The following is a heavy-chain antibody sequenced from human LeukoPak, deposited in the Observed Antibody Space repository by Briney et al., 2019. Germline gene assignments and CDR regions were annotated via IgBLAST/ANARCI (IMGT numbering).Heavy chain of an antibody. Sequence: GSLRLSCAASGFTFSSYSMSSVRQAPGKGLEWVSSISSSGNYIYYADSVKGRFTISRDNAKNPLYLQMNSLRAEDTAVYYCARTYANYYFDYWGQGTLVTVSS. V-gene: IGHV3-21*01. D-gene: IGHD4/OR15-4a*01. CDR1: GFTFSSYS. CDR2: ISSSGNYI. CDR3: ARTYANYYFDY. J-gene: IGHJ4*02.